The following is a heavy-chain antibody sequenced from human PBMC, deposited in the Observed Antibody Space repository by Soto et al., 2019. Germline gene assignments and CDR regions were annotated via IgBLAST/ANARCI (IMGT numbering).Heavy chain of an antibody. CDR1: GFTFTNYA. J-gene: IGHJ4*02. Sequence: SLSLSFAVSGFTFTNYAWRWVRQAPRQGLEWVSGISGSGGMTYYADSVKGRFTISRDNSKNTLYLQMNSLRAEDTAAYYCAKDKGVAIVVVPAAWDYWGQGTLVTVSS. V-gene: IGHV3-23*01. CDR2: ISGSGGMT. D-gene: IGHD2-2*01. CDR3: AKDKGVAIVVVPAAWDY.